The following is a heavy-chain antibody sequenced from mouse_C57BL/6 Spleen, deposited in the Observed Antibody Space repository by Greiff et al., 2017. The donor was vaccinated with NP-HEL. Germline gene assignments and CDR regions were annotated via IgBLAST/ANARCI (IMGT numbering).Heavy chain of an antibody. CDR1: GYTFTSYW. D-gene: IGHD1-1*01. V-gene: IGHV1-69*02. CDR3: ARDGSLYAMDY. Sequence: QVQLQQPGAELVKPGASVKLSCKASGYTFTSYWMHWVKQRPGRGLEWIGEIDPSDSYTNYNQKFKGKATLTVDTSSSTAYMQLSSLTSEDSAVYYCARDGSLYAMDYWGQGTSVTVSS. CDR2: IDPSDSYT. J-gene: IGHJ4*01.